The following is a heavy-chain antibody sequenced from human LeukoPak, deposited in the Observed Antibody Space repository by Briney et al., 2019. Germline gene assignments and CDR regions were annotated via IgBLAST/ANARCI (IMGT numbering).Heavy chain of an antibody. V-gene: IGHV4-39*01. CDR1: GGSISSSSYY. CDR2: IYYSGST. Sequence: SSETLSLTCTVSGGSISSSSYYWGWIRQPPGKGLEWIVSIYYSGSTYYNPSLKSRVTISVDTSKNQFSLKLSSVTAADTAVYYCARLGSGRTHYYYYMDVWGKGTTVTVSS. D-gene: IGHD3-10*01. J-gene: IGHJ6*03. CDR3: ARLGSGRTHYYYYMDV.